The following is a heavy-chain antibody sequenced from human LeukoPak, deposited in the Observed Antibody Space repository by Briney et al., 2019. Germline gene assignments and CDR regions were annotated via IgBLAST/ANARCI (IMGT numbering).Heavy chain of an antibody. Sequence: SETLSLTCAVSGYSISSGYYWGWIRPTPGKGLEWIGRLYHSGSTYYNPSLQSRVTTSVDTSKNQFSLKVSSVTAADTAVYYCARRTGYYDGFDYWGQGTLDTVSS. V-gene: IGHV4-38-2*01. CDR1: GYSISSGYY. CDR2: LYHSGST. CDR3: ARRTGYYDGFDY. J-gene: IGHJ4*02. D-gene: IGHD3/OR15-3a*01.